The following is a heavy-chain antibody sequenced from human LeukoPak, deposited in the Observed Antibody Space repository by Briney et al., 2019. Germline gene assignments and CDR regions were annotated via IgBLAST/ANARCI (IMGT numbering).Heavy chain of an antibody. V-gene: IGHV3-23*01. CDR3: AKNGWLRSSGLWGDY. J-gene: IGHJ4*02. D-gene: IGHD5-12*01. CDR2: FSGGDGSP. Sequence: PGGSLRLSCVASGFTFSSYAMTWFRQAPGKGLEWVSSFSGGDGSPYHADSVKGRFTISRVNSKSTLYLQMNSLRAEDTAIYYCAKNGWLRSSGLWGDYWGQGALVTVSS. CDR1: GFTFSSYA.